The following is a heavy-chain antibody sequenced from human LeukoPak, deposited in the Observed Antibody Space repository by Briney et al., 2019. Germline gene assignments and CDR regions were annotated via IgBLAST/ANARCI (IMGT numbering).Heavy chain of an antibody. CDR2: IYPGDSDT. V-gene: IGHV5-51*04. J-gene: IGHJ3*02. CDR1: GYSFTTYW. CDR3: ARTHTSSSGPAFDI. D-gene: IGHD6-6*01. Sequence: GESLKISCKGSGYSFTTYWIGWVRQMPGKGLEWMGIIYPGDSDTRYSPSFQGQVTISADKPISTAYLQWSGLKASDTAMYYCARTHTSSSGPAFDIWGQGTMVTVSS.